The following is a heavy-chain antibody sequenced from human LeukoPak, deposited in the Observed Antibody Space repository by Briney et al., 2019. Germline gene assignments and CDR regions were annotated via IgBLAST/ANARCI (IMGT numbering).Heavy chain of an antibody. CDR2: ISWDGGST. V-gene: IGHV3-43*01. D-gene: IGHD3-10*01. Sequence: GSLRLSCAASGFTFDDYTMHWVRQAPGKGLEWVSLISWDGGSTYYADSVKGRFTISRDNSKNSLYLQMNSLRTEDTALYYCAKEAPHYYGSGSYFFDPWGQGTLVTVSS. CDR3: AKEAPHYYGSGSYFFDP. CDR1: GFTFDDYT. J-gene: IGHJ5*02.